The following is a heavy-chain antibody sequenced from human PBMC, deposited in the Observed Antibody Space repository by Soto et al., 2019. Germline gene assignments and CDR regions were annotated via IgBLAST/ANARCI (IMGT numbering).Heavy chain of an antibody. CDR3: ARAGIYDSSGYYYPFDDYYYGMYV. V-gene: IGHV3-48*03. CDR1: GFTFSSYE. J-gene: IGHJ6*02. Sequence: GGSLRLSCAASGFTFSSYEMNWVRQAPGKGLEWVSYISSSGSTIYYADSVKGRFTISRDNAKNSLYLQMNSLRAEDTAVYYCARAGIYDSSGYYYPFDDYYYGMYVWGQGTTVTVSS. D-gene: IGHD3-22*01. CDR2: ISSSGSTI.